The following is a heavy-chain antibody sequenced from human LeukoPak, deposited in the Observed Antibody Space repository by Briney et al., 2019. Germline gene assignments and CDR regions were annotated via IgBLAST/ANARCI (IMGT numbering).Heavy chain of an antibody. CDR2: ISGDNDNR. CDR3: ARLNMAEGWFGP. D-gene: IGHD5-24*01. CDR1: GYTFTSYV. J-gene: IGHJ5*02. V-gene: IGHV1-18*01. Sequence: ASVKVSCKASGYTFTSYVISWVRQAPGQGLEWLGWISGDNDNRRYAKTLQGRVTMTTDTSTTTAYMELRSLRFDDTAVYYCARLNMAEGWFGPWGQGTLVTVSS.